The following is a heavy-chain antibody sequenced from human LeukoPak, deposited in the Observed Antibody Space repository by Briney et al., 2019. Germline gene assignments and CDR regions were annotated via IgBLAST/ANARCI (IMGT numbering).Heavy chain of an antibody. CDR1: GFTFSSYA. CDR2: ISGSGGST. CDR3: ARDPMVRGVIILGFLERTTTNYYGMDV. D-gene: IGHD3-10*01. J-gene: IGHJ6*02. V-gene: IGHV3-23*01. Sequence: PGGSLRLSCAASGFTFSSYAMNWVRQAPGKGLEWVSGISGSGGSTYYAQKFQGRVTMTRDTSTSTVYMELSSLRSEDTAVYYCARDPMVRGVIILGFLERTTTNYYGMDVWGQGTTVTVSS.